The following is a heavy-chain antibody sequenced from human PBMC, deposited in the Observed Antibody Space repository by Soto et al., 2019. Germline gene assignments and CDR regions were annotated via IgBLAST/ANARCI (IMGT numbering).Heavy chain of an antibody. CDR1: GFTFDDYA. D-gene: IGHD1-7*01. Sequence: LRLSCAASGFTFDDYAMHWVRQAPGKGLEWVSGISWNSGSIGYADSVKGRFTISRDNAKNSLYLQMNSLKTEDTAVYYCTTWEITGTTIDYWGQGTLVTVSS. V-gene: IGHV3-9*01. J-gene: IGHJ4*02. CDR2: ISWNSGSI. CDR3: TTWEITGTTIDY.